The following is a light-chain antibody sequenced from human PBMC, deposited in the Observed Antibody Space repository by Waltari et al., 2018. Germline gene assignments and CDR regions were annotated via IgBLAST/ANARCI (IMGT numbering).Light chain of an antibody. V-gene: IGKV1-5*03. CDR3: QHYSTYPLT. CDR2: TAA. CDR1: QSISNW. Sequence: DIQMTQSPSTLSASVGDRVTITCRSSQSISNWFAGFQQKPGKAPMFLIYTAAPLESGVPSRFSSSGSGTEFTLTISSLQPDDFATYYCQHYSTYPLTFGQGTRLEIK. J-gene: IGKJ5*01.